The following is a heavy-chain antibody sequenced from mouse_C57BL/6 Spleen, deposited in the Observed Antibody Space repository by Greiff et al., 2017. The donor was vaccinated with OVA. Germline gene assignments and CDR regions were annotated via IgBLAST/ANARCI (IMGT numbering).Heavy chain of an antibody. J-gene: IGHJ4*01. Sequence: QVQLQQSGPELVKPGASVKISCKASGYAFSSSWMNWVKQRPGKGLEWIGRIYPGDGDTNYNGKFKGKATLTADKSSSTAYMQLSSLTSEDSAVYFCARRTGSSSLYAMDYWGQGTSVTVSS. V-gene: IGHV1-82*01. CDR2: IYPGDGDT. D-gene: IGHD1-1*01. CDR1: GYAFSSSW. CDR3: ARRTGSSSLYAMDY.